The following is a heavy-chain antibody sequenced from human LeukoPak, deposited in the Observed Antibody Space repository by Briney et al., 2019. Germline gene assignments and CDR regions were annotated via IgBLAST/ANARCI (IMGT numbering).Heavy chain of an antibody. D-gene: IGHD4-17*01. CDR3: AREVYGCYDC. J-gene: IGHJ4*02. CDR1: GFSFSDYY. V-gene: IGHV3-11*06. CDR2: ISGSSYYT. Sequence: GGSLRLSCAASGFSFSDYYMSWIRQAPGKGVEWVSHISGSSYYTNYADSVKGRFTISRDNAKNSLYLQMNSLRAEDTAVYYCAREVYGCYDCWGRGTLVTVSP.